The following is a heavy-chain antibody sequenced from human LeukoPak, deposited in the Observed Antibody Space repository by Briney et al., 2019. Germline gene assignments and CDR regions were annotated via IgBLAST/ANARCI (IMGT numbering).Heavy chain of an antibody. CDR3: ARDLMTWPN. CDR1: GFTVSSNY. D-gene: IGHD2-8*01. CDR2: ISSSSSYI. J-gene: IGHJ4*02. Sequence: GGSLRLSCAASGFTVSSNYMSWVRQAPGKGLEWVSSISSSSSYIYYADSVRGRFTISRDNAKNSLYLQMNSLRAEDTAVYYCARDLMTWPNWGQGTLVTVSS. V-gene: IGHV3-21*01.